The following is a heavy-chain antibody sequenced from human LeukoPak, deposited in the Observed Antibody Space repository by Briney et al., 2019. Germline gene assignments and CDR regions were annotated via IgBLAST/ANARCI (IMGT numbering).Heavy chain of an antibody. D-gene: IGHD1-26*01. CDR3: ARSWAGMYYPFYYFDF. CDR2: INHRGST. Sequence: SETLSLTCAVYGDSFSGYYWSWIRQPPGKGLEWIAEINHRGSTHYNPSHKSRVNISVDTSKNQFSLNLDSVTAADTAVYYCARSWAGMYYPFYYFDFWGQGTLVSVSS. J-gene: IGHJ4*02. V-gene: IGHV4-34*01. CDR1: GDSFSGYY.